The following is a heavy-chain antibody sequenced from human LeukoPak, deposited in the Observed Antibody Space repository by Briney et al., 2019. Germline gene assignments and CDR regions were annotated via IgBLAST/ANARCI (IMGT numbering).Heavy chain of an antibody. J-gene: IGHJ4*02. CDR2: INPNSGGT. CDR3: ARSGVLRYFDWLYKLDY. D-gene: IGHD3-9*01. CDR1: GYTFTGYY. V-gene: IGHV1-2*02. Sequence: ASVKVSCKASGYTFTGYYMHWVRQAPGQGLAWMGWINPNSGGTNYAQKFQGRVTMTRDTSISTAYMELSRLRSDDTAVYYCARSGVLRYFDWLYKLDYWGQGTLVTVSS.